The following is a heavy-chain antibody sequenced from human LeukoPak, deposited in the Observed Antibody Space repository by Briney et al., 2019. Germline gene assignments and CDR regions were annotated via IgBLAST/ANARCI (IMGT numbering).Heavy chain of an antibody. J-gene: IGHJ4*02. CDR1: GFTFSAYW. CDR2: INEGANVK. V-gene: IGHV3-7*03. D-gene: IGHD2-8*02. CDR3: ATYRQVLLPFES. Sequence: GGSLRLSCAASGFTFSAYWMTWVRQAPGKGLEWLANINEGANVKFYVDSVKGRFIISRDNTKSSLYLQMSILRAEDTAIYCCATYRQVLLPFESWGQGTLVTVSS.